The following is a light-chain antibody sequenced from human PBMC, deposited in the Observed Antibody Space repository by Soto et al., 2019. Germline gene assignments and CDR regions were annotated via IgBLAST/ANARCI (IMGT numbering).Light chain of an antibody. V-gene: IGLV2-14*03. CDR2: DVA. Sequence: QSALTQPASLSGSPGQSISISCTGTSSDVGRYNLVSWYQQRPGKAPKLIIYDVANRPSGISNRFSGSKSGNTASLTISGLQAEDEADYYCSSYTGSTSLVYVFGTGTKLTVL. J-gene: IGLJ1*01. CDR3: SSYTGSTSLVYV. CDR1: SSDVGRYNL.